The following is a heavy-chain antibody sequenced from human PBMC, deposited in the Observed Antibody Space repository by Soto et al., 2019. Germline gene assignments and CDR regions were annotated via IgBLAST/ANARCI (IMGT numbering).Heavy chain of an antibody. V-gene: IGHV1-69*02. CDR2: IIPILGIA. CDR3: ARAPETKWELHY. D-gene: IGHD1-26*01. Sequence: QVQLVQSGAEVKKPGTSVKVSCKASGGTFSSYTISWVRQAPGQGLEWMGRIIPILGIANYAQKFQGRVTITADKSTSTAYMEQSSLRSEDTAVYYCARAPETKWELHYWGQGTLVTVSS. J-gene: IGHJ4*02. CDR1: GGTFSSYT.